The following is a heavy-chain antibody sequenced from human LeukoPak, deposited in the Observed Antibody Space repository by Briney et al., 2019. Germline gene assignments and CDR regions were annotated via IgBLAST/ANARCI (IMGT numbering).Heavy chain of an antibody. V-gene: IGHV4-34*01. CDR3: AREGSYDSRGFDP. Sequence: SETLSLTCAVYGGSFSGYYWSWIRQPPGKGLEWIGEINHSGSTNYNPSLKSRVTISVDTSKNQFSLKLSSVTAADTAVYYCAREGSYDSRGFDPWGQGTLVTVSS. D-gene: IGHD3-22*01. CDR1: GGSFSGYY. J-gene: IGHJ5*02. CDR2: INHSGST.